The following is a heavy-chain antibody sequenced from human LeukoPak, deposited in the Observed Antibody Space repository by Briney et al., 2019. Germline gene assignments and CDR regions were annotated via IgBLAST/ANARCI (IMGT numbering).Heavy chain of an antibody. CDR2: INHSGST. Sequence: PSETLSLTCAVYGGSFSGYYWSWIRQPPGKGLEWIGEINHSGSTNYNPSLKSRVTISVDTSKNQFYLKLSSVTAADTAVYYCARWGFSFDPWGQGTLVTVSS. J-gene: IGHJ5*02. CDR3: ARWGFSFDP. D-gene: IGHD3-10*01. V-gene: IGHV4-34*01. CDR1: GGSFSGYY.